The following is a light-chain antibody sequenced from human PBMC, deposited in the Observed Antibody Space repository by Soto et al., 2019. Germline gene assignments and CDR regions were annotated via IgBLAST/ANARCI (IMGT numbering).Light chain of an antibody. CDR1: SSDAGGYNY. Sequence: QSALSQPASVSGSLGQSITISCTGTSSDAGGYNYVSWYQQHPGKAPKLMIYEVSNRPSGVSNRFSGSKSGNTASLTISGLQAEDEADYYCSSYTSSSTLYVFGTGTKLTVL. J-gene: IGLJ1*01. CDR3: SSYTSSSTLYV. V-gene: IGLV2-14*01. CDR2: EVS.